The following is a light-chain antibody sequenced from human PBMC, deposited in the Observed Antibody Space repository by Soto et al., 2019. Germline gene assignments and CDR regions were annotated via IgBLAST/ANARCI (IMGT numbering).Light chain of an antibody. CDR1: SSDVGGYNF. J-gene: IGLJ2*01. Sequence: QSVLTQPASVSGSPGQSMTISCTGTSSDVGGYNFVSWFQQHPGKAPKLLIYDVNSRPSGVSDRFSGSKSRNTASLTISGLQAEDEADYYCSSYASSGTVVFGGGTKLTVL. CDR3: SSYASSGTVV. CDR2: DVN. V-gene: IGLV2-14*01.